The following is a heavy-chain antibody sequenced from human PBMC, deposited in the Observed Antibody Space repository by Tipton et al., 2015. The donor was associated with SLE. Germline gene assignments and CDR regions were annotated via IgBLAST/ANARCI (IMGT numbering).Heavy chain of an antibody. CDR1: GFTVSSNY. Sequence: SLRVSCAASGFTVSSNYMSWVRQAPGKGLEWVSVIYSGDSGGRTYYVDSVKDRCTISRDNSKNTLYLQMNSLRAEDTAVYYCARGDVVGGVYWYFDLWGRGTPVTVSS. CDR2: IYSGDSGGRT. D-gene: IGHD5-12*01. CDR3: ARGDVVGGVYWYFDL. V-gene: IGHV3-66*02. J-gene: IGHJ2*01.